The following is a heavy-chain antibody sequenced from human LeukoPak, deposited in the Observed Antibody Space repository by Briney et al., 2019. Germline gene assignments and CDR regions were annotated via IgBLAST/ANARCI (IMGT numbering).Heavy chain of an antibody. Sequence: ASVKVSCKASGYTFTSYGISWVRQAPGQGLEWMGWISAYIGNTNYAQNLQGRVTMTTDTSTSTAYMELRSLRSDDTAVYYCASIGMVGSTVDYWGQGTLVTVSS. CDR1: GYTFTSYG. CDR2: ISAYIGNT. J-gene: IGHJ4*02. CDR3: ASIGMVGSTVDY. V-gene: IGHV1-18*01. D-gene: IGHD1-26*01.